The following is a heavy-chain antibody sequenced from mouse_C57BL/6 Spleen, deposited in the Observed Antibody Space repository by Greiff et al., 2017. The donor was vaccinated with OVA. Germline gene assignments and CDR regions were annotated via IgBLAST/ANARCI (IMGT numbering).Heavy chain of an antibody. V-gene: IGHV14-4*01. CDR3: TTEGKNYAMDY. D-gene: IGHD2-1*01. CDR1: GFNIKDDY. Sequence: EVQGVESGAELVRPGASVKLSCTASGFNIKDDYMHWVKQRPEQGLEWIGWIDPENGDTEYASKFQGKATITADTSSNTAYLQLSSLTSEDTAVYYCTTEGKNYAMDYWGQGTSVTVSS. CDR2: IDPENGDT. J-gene: IGHJ4*01.